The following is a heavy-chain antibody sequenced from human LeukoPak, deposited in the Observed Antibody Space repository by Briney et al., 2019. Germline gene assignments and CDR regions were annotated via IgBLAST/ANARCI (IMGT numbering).Heavy chain of an antibody. D-gene: IGHD1-14*01. CDR2: ISGSGGST. CDR1: GFTFSSYA. Sequence: QTGGSLRLSCAASGFTFSSYAMSWVRQAPGKGLEWVSAISGSGGSTYYADSVKGRFTISRDNSKNTLYLQMNSLRAEDTAVYYCARDNLRLYYLDSWGQGALVTVSS. V-gene: IGHV3-23*01. CDR3: ARDNLRLYYLDS. J-gene: IGHJ4*02.